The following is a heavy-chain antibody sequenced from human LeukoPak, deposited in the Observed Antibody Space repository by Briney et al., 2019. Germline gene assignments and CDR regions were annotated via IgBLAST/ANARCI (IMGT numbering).Heavy chain of an antibody. V-gene: IGHV3-33*01. CDR1: GFTFSSYG. J-gene: IGHJ4*02. Sequence: PGGSLRLSCEASGFTFSSYGMHWVRQAPGKGLEWVAIISCDGNGRYYVDSVRGRFTISRDNSKNTVDLQMDSLRAEDTAVYYCARDVNAAKNGLHYGADCWGQGSLVTVSS. CDR3: ARDVNAAKNGLHYGADC. CDR2: ISCDGNGR. D-gene: IGHD3-16*01.